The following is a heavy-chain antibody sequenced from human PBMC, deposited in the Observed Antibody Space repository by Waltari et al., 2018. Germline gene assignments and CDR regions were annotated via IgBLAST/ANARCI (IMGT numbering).Heavy chain of an antibody. Sequence: EVQLVESGGGLVQPGGSLRLSCAASGFTFSNNWMTWVRQAPGKGLEWGAKINQDGSEKYSVESVKGRLTISRDNAKNSLYLQLNSLRADDTAVYYCTRGGDDSSWYWRNWGQGTLVTVSS. J-gene: IGHJ4*02. CDR3: TRGGDDSSWYWRN. CDR2: INQDGSEK. CDR1: GFTFSNNW. D-gene: IGHD6-13*01. V-gene: IGHV3-7*01.